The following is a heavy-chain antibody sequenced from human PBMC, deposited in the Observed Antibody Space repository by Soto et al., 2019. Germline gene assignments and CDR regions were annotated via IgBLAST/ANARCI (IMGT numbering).Heavy chain of an antibody. Sequence: ASVKVSCKASEYTFATYAIHWVRQAPGQRLEWMGWMNPNSGNTGYAQKFQGRVTMTRNTSISTAYMELSSLRSEDTAVYYCARVDRYCSSTSCYYYYGMDVWGQGTTVTVSS. V-gene: IGHV1-8*02. CDR3: ARVDRYCSSTSCYYYYGMDV. CDR1: EYTFATYA. CDR2: MNPNSGNT. D-gene: IGHD2-2*01. J-gene: IGHJ6*02.